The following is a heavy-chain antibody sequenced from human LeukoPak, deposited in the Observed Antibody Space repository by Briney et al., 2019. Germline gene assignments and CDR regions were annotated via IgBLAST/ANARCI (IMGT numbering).Heavy chain of an antibody. CDR1: GYTFTGYY. J-gene: IGHJ4*02. CDR2: INPNSGGT. V-gene: IGHV1-2*02. CDR3: ARVGWSRAVTTFPFDY. D-gene: IGHD4-17*01. Sequence: ASVKVSCKASGYTFTGYYMHWVRQAPGQGLEWMGWINPNSGGTNYAQKFQGRVTMTRDTSISTAYMELSRLRSDDTAVYYCARVGWSRAVTTFPFDYWGQGTLVTVSS.